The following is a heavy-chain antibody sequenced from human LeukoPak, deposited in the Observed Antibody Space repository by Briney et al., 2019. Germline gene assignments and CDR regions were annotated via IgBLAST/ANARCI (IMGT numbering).Heavy chain of an antibody. CDR1: GGTFSSYA. Sequence: ASVKVSCKASGGTFSSYAISWVRQAPGQGLEWMGRIIPILGIANYAQKFQGRVTITADTSTSTVYMELSSLRSEDTAVYYCLSSREWLLSNFDYWGQGTLVTVSS. CDR2: IIPILGIA. CDR3: LSSREWLLSNFDY. D-gene: IGHD3-3*01. J-gene: IGHJ4*02. V-gene: IGHV1-69*04.